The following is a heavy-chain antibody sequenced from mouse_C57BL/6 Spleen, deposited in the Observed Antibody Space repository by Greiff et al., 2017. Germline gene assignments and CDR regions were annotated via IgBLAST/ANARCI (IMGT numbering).Heavy chain of an antibody. CDR1: GFTFSSYG. J-gene: IGHJ4*01. CDR2: ISSGGSYT. D-gene: IGHD1-1*01. CDR3: ARRGTTVVEGYAMDY. V-gene: IGHV5-6*02. Sequence: DVKLVESGGDLVKPGGSLKLSCAASGFTFSSYGMSWVRQTPDKRLEWVATISSGGSYTYYPDSVKGRFTISRDNAKNTLYLQMSSLKSEDTAMYYCARRGTTVVEGYAMDYWGQGTSVTVSS.